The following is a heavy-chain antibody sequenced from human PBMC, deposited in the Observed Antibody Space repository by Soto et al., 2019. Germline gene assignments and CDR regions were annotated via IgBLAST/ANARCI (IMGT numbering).Heavy chain of an antibody. D-gene: IGHD2-2*01. CDR3: AKGGTNRLDFQH. J-gene: IGHJ1*01. Sequence: EVQLLESGGGLVQPGGSLRLSCAASGFTFSSYAMSWVRQAPGKGLEWVSAISGSGGSTYYADSVKGRFTISRDNSKNALYLQMNSLRAEDTAVYYCAKGGTNRLDFQHWGQGTLVTVSS. CDR2: ISGSGGST. V-gene: IGHV3-23*01. CDR1: GFTFSSYA.